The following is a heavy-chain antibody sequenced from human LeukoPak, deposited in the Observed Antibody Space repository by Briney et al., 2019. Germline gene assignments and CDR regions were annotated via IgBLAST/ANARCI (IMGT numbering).Heavy chain of an antibody. Sequence: SETLSLTCAVYGGSFSGYYWSWIRQPPGKGLEWIGEINHSGSTNYNPSLKSRVTISVDTSKNQFSLKLSSVTAADTAVYYCASWGYSSSWYKGYFDYWGQGTLVTVSS. D-gene: IGHD6-13*01. CDR1: GGSFSGYY. V-gene: IGHV4-34*01. J-gene: IGHJ4*02. CDR2: INHSGST. CDR3: ASWGYSSSWYKGYFDY.